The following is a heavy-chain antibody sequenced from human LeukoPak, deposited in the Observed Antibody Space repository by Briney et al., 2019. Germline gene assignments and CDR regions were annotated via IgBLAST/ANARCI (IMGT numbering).Heavy chain of an antibody. Sequence: ASVKVSCKASGYSFTNFYIHWVRQAPGQGLEWMGSINPAGGSTTYTQKFKGRVSVTRDMSTSSVRLELSSLKPEDTAVYYCARSRAYYFGYWGQGTLVTVSS. CDR3: ARSRAYYFGY. V-gene: IGHV1-46*01. CDR2: INPAGGST. CDR1: GYSFTNFY. J-gene: IGHJ4*02.